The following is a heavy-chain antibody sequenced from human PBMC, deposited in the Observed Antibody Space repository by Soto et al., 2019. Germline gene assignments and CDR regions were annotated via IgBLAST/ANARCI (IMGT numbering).Heavy chain of an antibody. CDR2: ISYDGSNK. J-gene: IGHJ6*02. V-gene: IGHV3-30*18. CDR1: GFTFSSYG. Sequence: GGSLRLSCAASGFTFSSYGMHWVRQAPGKGLEWVAVISYDGSNKYYADSVKGRFTISRDNSKNTLYLQMNSLRAEDTAVYYCAKDDNYYGSGSYYSCMDVWGQGTTVTVSS. CDR3: AKDDNYYGSGSYYSCMDV. D-gene: IGHD3-10*01.